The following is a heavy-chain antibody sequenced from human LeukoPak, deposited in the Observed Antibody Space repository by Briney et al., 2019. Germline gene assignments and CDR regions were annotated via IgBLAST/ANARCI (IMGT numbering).Heavy chain of an antibody. CDR2: ISWNSGSI. D-gene: IGHD3-22*01. Sequence: PGGSLRLSCAASGFTFDDYAMHWVRQAPGKGLEWVSGISWNSGSIGYADSVKGRFTISRDNAKNSLYLQMNSLRAEDTALYYCAKDYQDYYDSSGSFSSAFDIRGQGTVVTVSS. CDR3: AKDYQDYYDSSGSFSSAFDI. CDR1: GFTFDDYA. V-gene: IGHV3-9*01. J-gene: IGHJ3*02.